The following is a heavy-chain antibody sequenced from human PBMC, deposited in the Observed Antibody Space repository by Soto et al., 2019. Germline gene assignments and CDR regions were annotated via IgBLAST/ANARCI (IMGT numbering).Heavy chain of an antibody. D-gene: IGHD3-22*01. Sequence: PGGSLRLSCAASGFTVSSSYMSWVRQAPGKGLEWVSIIYSSGSTYYSDSVKGRFTISRDNSKNTLYLQMNSLRAEDTAVYYCARDPSKIGLIWFDPWGPGTLVAVSS. CDR1: GFTVSSSY. V-gene: IGHV3-66*01. CDR3: ARDPSKIGLIWFDP. J-gene: IGHJ5*02. CDR2: IYSSGST.